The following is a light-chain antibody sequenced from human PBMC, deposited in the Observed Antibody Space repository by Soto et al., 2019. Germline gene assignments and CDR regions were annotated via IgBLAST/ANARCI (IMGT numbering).Light chain of an antibody. Sequence: AIRMAQSPSSLSASTGDRVTVTCRASQSVGSYLAWYQQKPGAAPKLLIYAASTLHIGVPSRFTGSGYGTDFTLTISCLQYEDFATYYCQHYYNYPYSFGQGTKV. V-gene: IGKV1-8*01. J-gene: IGKJ2*01. CDR1: QSVGSY. CDR3: QHYYNYPYS. CDR2: AAS.